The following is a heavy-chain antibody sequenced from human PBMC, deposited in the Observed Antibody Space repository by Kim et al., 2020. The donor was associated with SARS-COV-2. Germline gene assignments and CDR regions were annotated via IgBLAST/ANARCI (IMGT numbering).Heavy chain of an antibody. CDR1: GGSVSSGFYY. J-gene: IGHJ6*02. CDR3: ARDPAGRTHGMGV. D-gene: IGHD3-10*01. V-gene: IGHV4-61*01. CDR2: ISHSGST. Sequence: SETLSLTCTVSGGSVSSGFYYWSWVRQPPGKGLEWIGYISHSGSTDYSPSLRSRVTISVDSSKNQFSLKLTSVTAADTAVYYCARDPAGRTHGMGVWGQGTTVTVSS.